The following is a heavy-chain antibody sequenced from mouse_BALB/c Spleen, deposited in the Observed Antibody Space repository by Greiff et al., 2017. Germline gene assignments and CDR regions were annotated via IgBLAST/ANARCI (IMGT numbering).Heavy chain of an antibody. Sequence: VQLQQSGAELVKPGASVKLSCKASGYTFTSYYMYWVKQRPGQGLEWIGEINPSNGGTNFNEKFKSKATLTVDKSSSTAYMQLSSLTSEDSAVYYCTREGTGRQAWFAYWGQGTLVTVSA. D-gene: IGHD3-3*01. CDR2: INPSNGGT. J-gene: IGHJ3*01. CDR1: GYTFTSYY. V-gene: IGHV1S81*02. CDR3: TREGTGRQAWFAY.